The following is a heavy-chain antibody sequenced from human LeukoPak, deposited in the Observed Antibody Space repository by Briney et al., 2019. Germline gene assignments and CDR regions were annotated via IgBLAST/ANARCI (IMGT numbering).Heavy chain of an antibody. V-gene: IGHV1-24*01. CDR1: GYTLTELS. Sequence: GASVKVSCKVSGYTLTELSMHWVGQAPGKGLEWMGGLDPEDGETIYAQKFQGRVTMTEDTSTDTAYMELSSLRSEDTAVYYCATVGSSWTQHWGQGTLVTVSS. J-gene: IGHJ1*01. CDR2: LDPEDGET. CDR3: ATVGSSWTQH. D-gene: IGHD6-13*01.